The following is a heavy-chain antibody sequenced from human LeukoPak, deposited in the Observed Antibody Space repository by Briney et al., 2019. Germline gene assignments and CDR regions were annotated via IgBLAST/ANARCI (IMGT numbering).Heavy chain of an antibody. D-gene: IGHD5-12*01. CDR1: GGSISSTSYY. J-gene: IGHJ4*02. CDR3: ATQVYSGYDDRGSFDY. Sequence: KPSETLSLTCTVSGGSISSTSYYWGWIRQPPGKGLEWIGSIYYSGSTYYTPSLKSRVTISVDTSKNQFSLKLRSVTAADTAVYYCATQVYSGYDDRGSFDYWGQGTLVTVSS. CDR2: IYYSGST. V-gene: IGHV4-39*07.